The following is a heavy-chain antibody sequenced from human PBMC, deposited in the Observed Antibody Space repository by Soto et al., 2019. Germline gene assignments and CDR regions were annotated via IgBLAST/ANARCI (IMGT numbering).Heavy chain of an antibody. J-gene: IGHJ6*02. CDR1: GGTFSSYA. CDR3: ARGRYDPASYHTAMVTSRYYYGMDV. CDR2: IIPIFGTA. V-gene: IGHV1-69*01. D-gene: IGHD5-18*01. Sequence: QVQLVQSGAEVKKPGSSVKVSCKASGGTFSSYAISWVRQAPGQGLEWMGGIIPIFGTANYAQKFQGRVTITADESTSRAYMELGSLRSEDTAVYYCARGRYDPASYHTAMVTSRYYYGMDVWGQGTTVTVSS.